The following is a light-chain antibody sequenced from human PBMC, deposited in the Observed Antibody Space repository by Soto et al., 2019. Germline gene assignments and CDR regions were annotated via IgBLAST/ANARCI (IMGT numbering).Light chain of an antibody. V-gene: IGKV3-11*01. CDR2: DAS. Sequence: EIVLKQAPATLSLSPCERATLSCRASQSIGLAIAWYQHKPGQAPRLLIFDASQRATGIPARFRGSGSGTDFTLSISSLEPEDSAVYYCQQRHMWPITFGQGTRLEIK. CDR1: QSIGLA. CDR3: QQRHMWPIT. J-gene: IGKJ5*01.